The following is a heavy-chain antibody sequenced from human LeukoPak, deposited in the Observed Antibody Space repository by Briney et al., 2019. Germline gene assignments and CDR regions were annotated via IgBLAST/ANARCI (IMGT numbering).Heavy chain of an antibody. CDR1: GLTFSNYS. CDR2: ITSSGSYI. V-gene: IGHV3-21*01. CDR3: ARAEALKFRDFDY. J-gene: IGHJ4*02. Sequence: GGSLRLSCAASGLTFSNYSMNCVRQAPGKGLEWVSSITSSGSYIYYADSVKGRFTISRDNARNSLYLQMNSLRAEDTAIYYCARAEALKFRDFDYWGQGTLVTVSS.